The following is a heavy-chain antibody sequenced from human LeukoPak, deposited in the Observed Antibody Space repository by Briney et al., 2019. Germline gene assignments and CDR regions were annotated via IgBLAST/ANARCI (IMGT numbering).Heavy chain of an antibody. CDR1: GGSISSYY. Sequence: SETLSLTCTVSGGSISSYYWSWIRQPPGKGLEWIGYIYYSGSTNYNPSLKSRVTMSVDTSKNQFSLKLSSVTAADTAVYYCARDGYYGSGSHTAYFDYWGQGTLVTVSS. D-gene: IGHD3-10*01. CDR2: IYYSGST. J-gene: IGHJ4*02. V-gene: IGHV4-59*01. CDR3: ARDGYYGSGSHTAYFDY.